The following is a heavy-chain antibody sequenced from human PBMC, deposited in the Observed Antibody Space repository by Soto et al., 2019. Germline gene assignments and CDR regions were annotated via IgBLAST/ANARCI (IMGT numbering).Heavy chain of an antibody. V-gene: IGHV3-64D*06. CDR1: GFTFSDYS. CDR3: AKDGHRKDLNFDY. CDR2: ITTNGGGT. Sequence: GSLRLSCSASGFTFSDYSMHWVHQAAGKGLEYVSSITTNGGGTNYADSVKGRFSISRDNSKNTVHLQMSSLRQEDTAVYYCAKDGHRKDLNFDYWGQGTLVTVSS. J-gene: IGHJ4*02.